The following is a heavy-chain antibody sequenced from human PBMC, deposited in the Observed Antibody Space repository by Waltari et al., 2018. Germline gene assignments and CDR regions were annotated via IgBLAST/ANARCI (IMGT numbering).Heavy chain of an antibody. CDR3: VRESFGNDI. Sequence: EVQLVESGGGLVKPGESLRLSCVGSGYTFNTAWMNWVRQAPGKGLEWVGRIKREIDGGTAEYVESVKDRFTISRDDSKNTLYLQMNSLKSEDSAVYFCVRESFGNDIWGQGTLVTVSS. CDR2: IKREIDGGTA. V-gene: IGHV3-15*01. J-gene: IGHJ4*02. CDR1: GYTFNTAW. D-gene: IGHD3-10*01.